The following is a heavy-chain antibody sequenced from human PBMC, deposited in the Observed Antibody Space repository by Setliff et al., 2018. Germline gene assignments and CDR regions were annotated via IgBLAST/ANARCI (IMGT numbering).Heavy chain of an antibody. CDR3: ARVARVVLSRNAFDI. D-gene: IGHD2-2*01. Sequence: SETLSLTCTVSGGSISSYYWNWIRQPPGKGLEWIGYIYYSGSTYYNPSLKSRVTISVDTSKNQFSLKLSSVTAADTAVYYCARVARVVLSRNAFDIWGQGTMVTVSS. CDR1: GGSISSYY. J-gene: IGHJ3*02. CDR2: IYYSGST. V-gene: IGHV4-59*12.